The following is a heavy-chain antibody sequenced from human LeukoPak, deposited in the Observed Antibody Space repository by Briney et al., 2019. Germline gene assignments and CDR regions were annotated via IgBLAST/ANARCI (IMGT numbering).Heavy chain of an antibody. CDR1: GGSISSSSYY. CDR3: ARSGLLMLSFMDV. Sequence: SETLSLTCAVSGGSISSSSYYWGWIRQPPGKGLEWIGSIHYSGSTYYNPSLKSRVTISVDTSKNQFSLKLSSVTAADTAVYHCARSGLLMLSFMDVWGKGTTVTVSS. J-gene: IGHJ6*03. D-gene: IGHD3/OR15-3a*01. CDR2: IHYSGST. V-gene: IGHV4-39*01.